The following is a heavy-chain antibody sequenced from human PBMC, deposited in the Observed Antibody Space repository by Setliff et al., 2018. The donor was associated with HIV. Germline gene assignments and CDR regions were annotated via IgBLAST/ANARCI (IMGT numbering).Heavy chain of an antibody. CDR3: VKARVDGDYYYYYYMDV. V-gene: IGHV3-64D*09. CDR1: EFTFSSYA. Sequence: GGSLRLSCAASEFTFSSYAMHLVRQAPGKGLEYVSAISSNGGSTYYADSVKGRFTISRDNSKNTLYLQMSSLRAEDTAVYYCVKARVDGDYYYYYYMDVWGKGTTVTVSS. J-gene: IGHJ6*03. CDR2: ISSNGGST. D-gene: IGHD4-17*01.